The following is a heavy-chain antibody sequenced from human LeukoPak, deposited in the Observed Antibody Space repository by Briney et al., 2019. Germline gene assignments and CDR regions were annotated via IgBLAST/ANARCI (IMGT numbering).Heavy chain of an antibody. J-gene: IGHJ4*02. CDR1: GFTFSSYG. CDR3: AKGRGKDGQNLFDY. CDR2: ISYDGSNT. Sequence: PGGSLRLSCAASGFTFSSYGMHWVRQAPGKGLEWVAVISYDGSNTYYADSVKGRFTISRDNSKNTLYLQMNSLRAEDTAVYYCAKGRGKDGQNLFDYWGQGTLITVSS. V-gene: IGHV3-30*18. D-gene: IGHD5-24*01.